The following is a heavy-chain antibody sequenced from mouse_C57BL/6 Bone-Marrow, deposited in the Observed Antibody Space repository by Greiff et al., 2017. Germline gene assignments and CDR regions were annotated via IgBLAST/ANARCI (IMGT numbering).Heavy chain of an antibody. CDR1: GFNIKDYY. CDR3: TRSLIYYGTNY. CDR2: IDPEDGET. V-gene: IGHV14-2*01. J-gene: IGHJ2*01. Sequence: EVQGVESGAELVKPGASVKLSCTASGFNIKDYYIHWVKQRTEQGLEWIGRIDPEDGETKYAPKFQDKATIPADTSSNTAYLQLSSLTSEDTAVYYCTRSLIYYGTNYWGQGTTLTVSS. D-gene: IGHD1-1*01.